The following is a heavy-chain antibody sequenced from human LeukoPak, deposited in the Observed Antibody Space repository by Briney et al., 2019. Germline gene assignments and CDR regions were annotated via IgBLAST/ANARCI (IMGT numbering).Heavy chain of an antibody. CDR2: INPNSGGT. D-gene: IGHD5-24*01. CDR1: GYTFSSYA. CDR3: AGGEMATMGEGY. J-gene: IGHJ4*02. V-gene: IGHV1-2*02. Sequence: ASVKVSCKASGYTFSSYAINWVRQAPGQGLEWMGWINPNSGGTNYAQKFQGRVTMTRDTSISTAYMELSRLRSDDTAVYYCAGGEMATMGEGYWGQGTLVTVSS.